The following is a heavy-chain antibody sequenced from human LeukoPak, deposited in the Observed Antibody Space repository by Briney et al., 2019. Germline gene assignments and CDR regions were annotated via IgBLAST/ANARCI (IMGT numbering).Heavy chain of an antibody. CDR1: GGSISSGGYY. CDR3: ARGSYEGQLTYYFDY. Sequence: SETLSLTCTVSGGSISSGGYYWSWIRQHPGKGLEWIGYIYYSGSTYYNPSLKSRVTISVDTSKNQFSLKLSSVTAADTAVYYCARGSYEGQLTYYFDYWGQGTLVTVSS. J-gene: IGHJ4*02. D-gene: IGHD3-16*01. V-gene: IGHV4-31*03. CDR2: IYYSGST.